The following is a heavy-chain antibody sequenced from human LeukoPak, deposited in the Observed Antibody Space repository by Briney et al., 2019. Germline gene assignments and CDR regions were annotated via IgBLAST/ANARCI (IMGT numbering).Heavy chain of an antibody. CDR2: ISYDGSNK. Sequence: GRSLRLSCAASGFTFSSYAMHWVRQAPGKGLEWVAVISYDGSNKYYADSVKGRFTISRDSSKNTLYLQMNSLRAEDTAVYYCARDLAVADPGDFDYWGQGTLVTVST. V-gene: IGHV3-30-3*01. D-gene: IGHD6-19*01. CDR1: GFTFSSYA. J-gene: IGHJ4*02. CDR3: ARDLAVADPGDFDY.